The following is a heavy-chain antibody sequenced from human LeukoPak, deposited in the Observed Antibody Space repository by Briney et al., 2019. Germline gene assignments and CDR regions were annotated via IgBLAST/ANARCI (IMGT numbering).Heavy chain of an antibody. V-gene: IGHV4-39*07. J-gene: IGHJ1*01. Sequence: SETLSLTCTVSGGSISSSSYYWGWIRQPPGKGLERIGSIYYSGSTYYNPSLKSRVTISVDTSKNQFSLKLSSVTAADTAVYYCARDWEYYDSSGYSEYFQHWGQGILVTVSS. CDR2: IYYSGST. D-gene: IGHD3-22*01. CDR1: GGSISSSSYY. CDR3: ARDWEYYDSSGYSEYFQH.